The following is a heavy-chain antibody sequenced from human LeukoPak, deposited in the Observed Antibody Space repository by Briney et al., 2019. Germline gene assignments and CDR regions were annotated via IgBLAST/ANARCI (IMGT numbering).Heavy chain of an antibody. CDR1: GYTFTGYC. D-gene: IGHD3-10*01. V-gene: IGHV1-2*02. Sequence: GASVKVSCKASGYTFTGYCMHWVRQAPGQGLEWMGWINPNSGGTNYAQKFQGRVTMTRDTSISAAYMELSRLRSDDTAVYYCARARYYYGSGRKIDYWGQGTLVTVSS. CDR3: ARARYYYGSGRKIDY. CDR2: INPNSGGT. J-gene: IGHJ4*02.